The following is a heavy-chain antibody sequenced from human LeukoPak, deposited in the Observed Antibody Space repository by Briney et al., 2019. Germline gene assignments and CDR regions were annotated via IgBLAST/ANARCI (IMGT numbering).Heavy chain of an antibody. CDR2: IYYSGST. D-gene: IGHD3-10*01. Sequence: SQXXSLTCTVSGGSIXXGGYYWXWXXQXPXKGXEXXGYIYYSGSTYYNPSLKSRVTISVDTSKNQFSLKLSSVTAADTAVYYCASDVGIMVRGVIKDDAFDIWGQGTMVTVSS. CDR3: ASDVGIMVRGVIKDDAFDI. CDR1: GGSIXXGGYY. V-gene: IGHV4-31*03. J-gene: IGHJ3*02.